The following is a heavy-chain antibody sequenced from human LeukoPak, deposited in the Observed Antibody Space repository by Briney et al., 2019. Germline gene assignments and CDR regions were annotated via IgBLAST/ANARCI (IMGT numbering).Heavy chain of an antibody. V-gene: IGHV3-9*01. J-gene: IGHJ4*02. Sequence: LSCDDYAMHWVRQAPGKGLEWVSGISWNSDNIAYADSVKGRFTISRDNAKNSLYLQMDSLRTEDTALYYCAKGRGSSGWYVGFWGQGTLVTVSS. CDR1: LSCDDYA. CDR3: AKGRGSSGWYVGF. D-gene: IGHD6-19*01. CDR2: ISWNSDNI.